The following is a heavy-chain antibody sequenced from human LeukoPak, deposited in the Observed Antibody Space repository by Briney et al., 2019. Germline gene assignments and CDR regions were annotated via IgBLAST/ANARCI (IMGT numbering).Heavy chain of an antibody. Sequence: GGSLRLSCVASGFTFSTYGMSWVRQAPGKGLEWVANIKQDGSEKYYVDSVEGRFTISRDNAKNSLYLQMSSLRAEDTAVYYCAKSGLNRFDYWGQGTLVTVSS. CDR2: IKQDGSEK. D-gene: IGHD2-15*01. CDR1: GFTFSTYG. J-gene: IGHJ4*02. CDR3: AKSGLNRFDY. V-gene: IGHV3-7*03.